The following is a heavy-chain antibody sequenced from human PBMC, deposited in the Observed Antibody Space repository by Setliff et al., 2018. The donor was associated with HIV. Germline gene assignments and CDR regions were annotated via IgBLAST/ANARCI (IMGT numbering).Heavy chain of an antibody. J-gene: IGHJ3*02. V-gene: IGHV5-51*01. D-gene: IGHD3-22*01. CDR3: ASLDMYYYDSSGSMAFDI. CDR2: IYPGDSDT. Sequence: GESLKISCKGSGYSFIRYWIGWVRQMPGKGLEWMGIIYPGDSDTRYSPSFQGQVTISADKSISTAYLQWSSLKASDTAMYYCASLDMYYYDSSGSMAFDIWGQGTMVTVSS. CDR1: GYSFIRYW.